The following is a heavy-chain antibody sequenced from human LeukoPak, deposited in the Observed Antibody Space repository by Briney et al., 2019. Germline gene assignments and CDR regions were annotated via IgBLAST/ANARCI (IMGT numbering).Heavy chain of an antibody. Sequence: PGGSLRLSCAASGFTFSSYSMNWVRQAPGKGLEWVSSISSSSSYIYYADSVKGRFTISRDNAKNSLYLQMNSLRAEDTAVYYCARATSAGYQGPHYGMDVWGQGTTVTVSS. V-gene: IGHV3-21*01. CDR2: ISSSSSYI. CDR3: ARATSAGYQGPHYGMDV. D-gene: IGHD5-18*01. J-gene: IGHJ6*02. CDR1: GFTFSSYS.